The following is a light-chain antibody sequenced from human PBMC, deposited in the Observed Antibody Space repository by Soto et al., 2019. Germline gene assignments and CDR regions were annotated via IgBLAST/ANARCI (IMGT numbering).Light chain of an antibody. CDR1: SSDVGGYNY. J-gene: IGLJ1*01. CDR3: SSYTGSSTYV. CDR2: DVS. Sequence: QSALTQPASVSGSPGQSITISCTGTSSDVGGYNYVSWYQQYPGKAPKLMIYDVSNRPSGVSNRFSGSKSGNTASLTISGLQAEDESDYYCSSYTGSSTYVFGTGTKVTDL. V-gene: IGLV2-14*01.